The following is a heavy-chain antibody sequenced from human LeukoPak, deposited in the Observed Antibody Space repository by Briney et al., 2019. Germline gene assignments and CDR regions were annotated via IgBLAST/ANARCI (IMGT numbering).Heavy chain of an antibody. J-gene: IGHJ6*03. CDR1: GGSISSHY. V-gene: IGHV4-59*11. CDR2: IYYSGST. D-gene: IGHD4-11*01. CDR3: AREVSYSNYYMDV. Sequence: SETLSLTCTVSGGSISSHYWSWIRQPPGKGLEWIGYIYYSGSTNYNPSLKSRVTISVDTSKNQFSLKLSSVTAADTAVYYCAREVSYSNYYMDVWGKGTTVTVSS.